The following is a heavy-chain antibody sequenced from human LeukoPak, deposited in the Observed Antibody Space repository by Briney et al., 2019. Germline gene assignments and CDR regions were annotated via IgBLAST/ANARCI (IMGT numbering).Heavy chain of an antibody. CDR2: ISGSGGST. Sequence: PGGTLRLSCAASGFTFSNYGMNWVRQAPGKGLEWVSAISGSGGSTYYADSVKGRFTISRDNSKNTLYLQMNSLRAEDTAVYYCAKEDPYCSGGSCYSRGPFDYWGQGTLVTVSS. CDR1: GFTFSNYG. V-gene: IGHV3-23*01. CDR3: AKEDPYCSGGSCYSRGPFDY. J-gene: IGHJ4*02. D-gene: IGHD2-15*01.